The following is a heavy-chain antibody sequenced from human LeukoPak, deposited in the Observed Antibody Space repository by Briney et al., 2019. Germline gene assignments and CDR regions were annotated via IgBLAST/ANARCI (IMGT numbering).Heavy chain of an antibody. J-gene: IGHJ4*02. CDR3: AKDRILYYYDSSGYHY. CDR1: GFAFSSYT. CDR2: ISGSGRST. Sequence: GSLRLSSSSSGFAFSSYTMKWLGQAPGKELKWVSAISGSGRSTYYADSVKGRFTISRDNAKNTLFLQMNILRADDTAVYYCAKDRILYYYDSSGYHYWGQGTLVTVSS. V-gene: IGHV3-23*01. D-gene: IGHD3-22*01.